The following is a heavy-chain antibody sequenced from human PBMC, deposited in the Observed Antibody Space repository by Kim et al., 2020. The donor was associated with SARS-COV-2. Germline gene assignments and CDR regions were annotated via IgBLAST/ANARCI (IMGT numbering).Heavy chain of an antibody. Sequence: GGSLRLSCAASGFTFSSYEMNWVRQAPGKGLEWVSYISSSGSTIYYADSVKGRFTISRDNAKNSLYLQMNSLRAEDTAVYYCARDGFGIVATIVPFDYWGQGTLVTVSS. D-gene: IGHD5-12*01. J-gene: IGHJ4*02. CDR3: ARDGFGIVATIVPFDY. CDR1: GFTFSSYE. CDR2: ISSSGSTI. V-gene: IGHV3-48*03.